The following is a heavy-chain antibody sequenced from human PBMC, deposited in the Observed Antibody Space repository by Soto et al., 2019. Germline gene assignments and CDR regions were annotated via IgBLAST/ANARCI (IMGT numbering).Heavy chain of an antibody. J-gene: IGHJ5*02. CDR2: IYYSGST. Sequence: SETLSLTCPVSGGSISSYCWSWIRQPPGKGLEWIGYIYYSGSTNYNPSLKSRVTISVDTSKNQFSLKLSSVTAADTAVYYCARLTYRGYDFWSGYFRSWFDPWGQGTLVTVSS. D-gene: IGHD3-3*01. V-gene: IGHV4-59*08. CDR1: GGSISSYC. CDR3: ARLTYRGYDFWSGYFRSWFDP.